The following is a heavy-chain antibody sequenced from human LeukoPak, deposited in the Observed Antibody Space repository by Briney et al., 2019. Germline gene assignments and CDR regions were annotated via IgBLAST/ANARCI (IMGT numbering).Heavy chain of an antibody. CDR3: ARNPFGYCSGGSCSRDFDY. CDR2: IYNSGST. V-gene: IGHV4-39*01. CDR1: SGSFSSSSYY. J-gene: IGHJ4*02. D-gene: IGHD2-15*01. Sequence: SETLSLTCTVSSGSFSSSSYYWGWIRQPPGKGLQWIGTIYNSGSTYYNPSLKSRVTMSLDTSKNQLSLKLGSVTAADTAVYYCARNPFGYCSGGSCSRDFDYWGQGALVTVSS.